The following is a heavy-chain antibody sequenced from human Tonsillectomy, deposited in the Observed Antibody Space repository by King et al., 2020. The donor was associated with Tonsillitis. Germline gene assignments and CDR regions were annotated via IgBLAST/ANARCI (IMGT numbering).Heavy chain of an antibody. V-gene: IGHV3-23*04. J-gene: IGHJ3*02. Sequence: VQLVESGGGLVQPGGSLRLSCAASGFTFSSYAMSWVRQAPGKGLEWVSDISGSGGSTYYADSVKGRFTISRDNSKNMLFLQMNSLRAEDTAVYYCAKPLISSGDALDIWGQGTMVTVSS. CDR1: GFTFSSYA. D-gene: IGHD3-22*01. CDR2: ISGSGGST. CDR3: AKPLISSGDALDI.